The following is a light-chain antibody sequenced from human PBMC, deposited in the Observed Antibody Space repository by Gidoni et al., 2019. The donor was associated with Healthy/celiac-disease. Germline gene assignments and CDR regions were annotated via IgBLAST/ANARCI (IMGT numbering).Light chain of an antibody. J-gene: IGLJ2*01. CDR1: KLGDKY. CDR3: QAWDSSTVV. CDR2: QDS. Sequence: RGQTASITCSGDKLGDKYACWYQQKPGQPPVLVIYQDSKRPSGIPERFSGSNSGNTATLTISGTQAMDEADYYCQAWDSSTVVFGGGTKLTVL. V-gene: IGLV3-1*01.